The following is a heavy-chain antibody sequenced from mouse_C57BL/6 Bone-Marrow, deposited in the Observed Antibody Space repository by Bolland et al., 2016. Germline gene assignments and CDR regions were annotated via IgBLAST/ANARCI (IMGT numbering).Heavy chain of an antibody. CDR2: T. V-gene: IGHV3-8*01. J-gene: IGHJ3*01. Sequence: TYYNPSLKSRISITRDTSKNQYYLQLNSVTTEDTATYYCARWGSSYALDYWGQGTLV. D-gene: IGHD1-1*01. CDR3: ARWGSSYALDY.